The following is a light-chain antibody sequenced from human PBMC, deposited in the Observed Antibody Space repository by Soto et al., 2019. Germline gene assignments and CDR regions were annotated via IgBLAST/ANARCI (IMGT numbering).Light chain of an antibody. Sequence: QSVLTQSPSASASLRASVKLTCTLSSGHSSYPIAWHQQQPEKGPRYLIKLNSDGSHRKGDGIPDRFSGSSSGAERYLTISSLQSDDEADYYCQTWGTGIHVVFGGGTKLTVL. V-gene: IGLV4-69*01. J-gene: IGLJ2*01. CDR3: QTWGTGIHVV. CDR2: LNSDGSH. CDR1: SGHSSYP.